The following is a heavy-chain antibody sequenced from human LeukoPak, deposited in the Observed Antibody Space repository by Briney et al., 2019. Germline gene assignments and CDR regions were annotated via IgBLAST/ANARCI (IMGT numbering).Heavy chain of an antibody. CDR1: GDSISSDDYY. CDR3: ARMGRYDIVVVVAAGPFDY. CDR2: FSASGNS. D-gene: IGHD2-15*01. J-gene: IGHJ4*02. V-gene: IGHV4-61*02. Sequence: TSETLSLTCTVSGDSISSDDYYWSWIRQPAGKGLEWIGRFSASGNSNYNPSLKSRLTISVDTSKNQFSLKLSSVTAADTAVYYCARMGRYDIVVVVAAGPFDYWGQGTLVTVSS.